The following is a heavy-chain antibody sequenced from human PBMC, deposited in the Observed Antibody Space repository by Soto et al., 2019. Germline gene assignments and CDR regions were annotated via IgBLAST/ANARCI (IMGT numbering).Heavy chain of an antibody. V-gene: IGHV3-13*01. J-gene: IGHJ6*02. CDR1: GFTFSSYD. Sequence: EVQLVESGGGLVQPGGSLRLSCAASGFTFSSYDMQWVRQTTGKGLEWVSGIGTAGDTYYVGSVEGRFTISRQNVKNSLYLQMNSLRAEDTAVYYCARSYGMDVWGQGTTVIVSS. CDR3: ARSYGMDV. CDR2: IGTAGDT.